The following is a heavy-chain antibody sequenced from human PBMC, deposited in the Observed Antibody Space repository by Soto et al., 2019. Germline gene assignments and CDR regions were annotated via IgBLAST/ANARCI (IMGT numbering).Heavy chain of an antibody. J-gene: IGHJ5*02. CDR2: IWEDGSNK. Sequence: QVQLVESGGGVVQPGRSLRLSCAASGFTFSSYGMHWVRQAPGKGLEGGAVIWEDGSNKYYADSVKGRFPLSRDNSKNTLYLQMNSLRAEDTAVYYCASDHSQSCRGGSCYWFDPWGQGTQVTVSS. V-gene: IGHV3-33*01. CDR3: ASDHSQSCRGGSCYWFDP. D-gene: IGHD2-15*01. CDR1: GFTFSSYG.